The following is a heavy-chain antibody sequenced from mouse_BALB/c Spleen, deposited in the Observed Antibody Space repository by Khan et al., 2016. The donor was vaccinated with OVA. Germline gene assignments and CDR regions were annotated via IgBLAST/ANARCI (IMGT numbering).Heavy chain of an antibody. J-gene: IGHJ3*01. CDR1: GFAFSSYV. CDR3: ARPSYYGNPWFTY. Sequence: EVELVESGGGLVKPGGSLKLFCAPSGFAFSSYVMSWVRQTPEKRLEWVATISGTGIYTYYPDSVKGRFTISRDNARNTLYLQMSSLRSEDTALYYCARPSYYGNPWFTYWGQGTLVTVSA. V-gene: IGHV5-9*02. D-gene: IGHD2-10*01. CDR2: ISGTGIYT.